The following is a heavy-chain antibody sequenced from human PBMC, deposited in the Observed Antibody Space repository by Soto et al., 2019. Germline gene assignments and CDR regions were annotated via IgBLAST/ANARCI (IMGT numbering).Heavy chain of an antibody. CDR1: GGSISSSNYY. D-gene: IGHD3-3*01. J-gene: IGHJ4*02. CDR3: ATADRFGVVTPFFDF. Sequence: QLQLQESGPGLVKPSETLSLTCTVSGGSISSSNYYWGWIRQTPGKGLEWIGSSYYRGNTHYNPSLKSRVTIYVDTSKNQFSLNLYSVTAADTAVYYCATADRFGVVTPFFDFWGQGTLVTVSS. V-gene: IGHV4-39*01. CDR2: SYYRGNT.